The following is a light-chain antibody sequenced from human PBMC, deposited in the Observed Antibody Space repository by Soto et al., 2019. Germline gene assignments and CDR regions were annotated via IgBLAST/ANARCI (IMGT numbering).Light chain of an antibody. CDR1: QSVSSTY. CDR3: QQYGNSFVG. Sequence: EIVLTQSPGTLSLSPGERATLSCRASQSVSSTYLAWYQHKPGQAPRLLIYGASSRATGIPDRFSGSGSGTDFTLIISRLGPEDFAVYYCQQYGNSFVGFGQGTKVEIK. CDR2: GAS. V-gene: IGKV3-20*01. J-gene: IGKJ1*01.